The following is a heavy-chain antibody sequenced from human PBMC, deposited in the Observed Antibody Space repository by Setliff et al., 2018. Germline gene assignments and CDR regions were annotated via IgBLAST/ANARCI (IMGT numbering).Heavy chain of an antibody. CDR3: ARMAVRVASRPSSPLDYYYYMDL. D-gene: IGHD6-6*01. J-gene: IGHJ6*03. CDR1: GGSFSGSF. CDR2: INHTGGT. Sequence: PSETLSLTCAVYGGSFSGSFWSWIRQPPGKGLEWIGEINHTGGTNYTPSPKSRVTISVDTSKNQFSLKLSSVTAADTAVYYCARMAVRVASRPSSPLDYYYYMDLWGKGATVTVSS. V-gene: IGHV4-34*01.